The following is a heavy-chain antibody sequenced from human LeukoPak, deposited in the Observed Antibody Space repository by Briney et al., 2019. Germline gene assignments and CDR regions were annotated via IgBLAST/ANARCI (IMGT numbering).Heavy chain of an antibody. D-gene: IGHD3-22*01. CDR3: ARPTNYYDSSGYYGWYFDL. CDR1: GGSISSYY. V-gene: IGHV4-59*08. CDR2: IYYSGST. Sequence: TSETLSLTCTVSGGSISSYYWSWIRQPPGKGLEWIGYIYYSGSTNYNPSLKSRVTISVDTSKNQFSLKLSSVTAADTAVYYCARPTNYYDSSGYYGWYFDLWGRGTLVTVSS. J-gene: IGHJ2*01.